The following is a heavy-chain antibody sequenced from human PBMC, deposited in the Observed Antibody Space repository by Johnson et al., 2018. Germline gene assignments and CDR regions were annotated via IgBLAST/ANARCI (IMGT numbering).Heavy chain of an antibody. Sequence: VQLVESGGGFAQPGGSLRLSCEASGFTFSDFTMNWVRQAPGKGLEWVSSISSDTTYKYYADSVKGRFTIARDNAKNSLFLQMNSLRAEEMAVYYCAGGYFYYYLDVWGKGTTVTVSS. CDR3: AGGYFYYYLDV. V-gene: IGHV3-21*06. CDR1: GFTFSDFT. J-gene: IGHJ6*03. CDR2: ISSDTTYK.